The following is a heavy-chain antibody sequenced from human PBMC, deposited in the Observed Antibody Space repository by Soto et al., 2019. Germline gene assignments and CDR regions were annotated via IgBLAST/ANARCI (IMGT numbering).Heavy chain of an antibody. CDR3: TRKRFGMDV. Sequence: VRQAPGKGLEWVANIKEDGSEKDYVDPVKGRFTITRDNAKNSLYLQMNNLRAEDTAVYFCTRKRFGMDVWGQGTTVTVSS. V-gene: IGHV3-7*03. CDR2: IKEDGSEK. J-gene: IGHJ6*02.